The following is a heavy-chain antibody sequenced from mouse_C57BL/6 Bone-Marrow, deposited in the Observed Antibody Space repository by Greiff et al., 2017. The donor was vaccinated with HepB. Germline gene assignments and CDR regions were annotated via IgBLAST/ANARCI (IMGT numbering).Heavy chain of an antibody. CDR1: GFTFSSYG. D-gene: IGHD1-1*01. CDR2: ISSGGSYT. J-gene: IGHJ1*03. V-gene: IGHV5-6*01. CDR3: ARDYYGSSYGYFDV. Sequence: EVKLQESGGDLVKPGGSLKLSCAASGFTFSSYGMSWVRQTPDKRLEWVATISSGGSYTYYPDSVKGRFTISRDNAKNTLYLQMSSLKSEDTAMYYCARDYYGSSYGYFDVWGTGTTVTVSS.